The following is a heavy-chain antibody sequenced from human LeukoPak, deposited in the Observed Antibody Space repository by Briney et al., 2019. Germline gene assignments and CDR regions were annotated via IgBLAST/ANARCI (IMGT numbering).Heavy chain of an antibody. CDR2: ISDYNGNT. CDR3: ARAKSSSWYSYYYDMDV. Sequence: ASVTVSYKPSGYTVPSYGIIWVRQAARKELAGMGWISDYNGNTNYAQKLQGRVSMTTDTSTSTAYMELRRLRPDHPAAYYCARAKSSSWYSYYYDMDVCGKGATVTVSS. V-gene: IGHV1-18*01. D-gene: IGHD6-13*01. J-gene: IGHJ6*03. CDR1: GYTVPSYG.